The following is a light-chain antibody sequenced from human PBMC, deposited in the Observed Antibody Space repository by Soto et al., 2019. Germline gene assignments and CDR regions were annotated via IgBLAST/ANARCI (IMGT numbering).Light chain of an antibody. CDR3: QQYGNSPQT. Sequence: EIVLTQSAGTLSLSPGERATLSCRASQSVSNNYLAWYQQKPGQAPRLLIYGASNRATGIPDRFSGSGSGTDFTLTISRLEPEDFAVYYCQQYGNSPQTFGQGTKVDIK. J-gene: IGKJ1*01. CDR2: GAS. CDR1: QSVSNNY. V-gene: IGKV3-20*01.